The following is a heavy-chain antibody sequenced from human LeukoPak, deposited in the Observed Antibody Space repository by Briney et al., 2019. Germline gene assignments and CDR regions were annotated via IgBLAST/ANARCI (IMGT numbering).Heavy chain of an antibody. CDR2: IKSKTDGGTT. V-gene: IGHV3-15*01. CDR3: TTDTYYYGSGSYYKVDY. CDR1: GFTFSNAW. D-gene: IGHD3-10*01. Sequence: PGGSLRLSCAASGFTFSNAWMSWVRQAPGKGLEWVGRIKSKTDGGTTDYAAPVKGRFTISRDDSKNTLYPQMNSLKTEDTAVYYCTTDTYYYGSGSYYKVDYWGQGTLVTVSS. J-gene: IGHJ4*02.